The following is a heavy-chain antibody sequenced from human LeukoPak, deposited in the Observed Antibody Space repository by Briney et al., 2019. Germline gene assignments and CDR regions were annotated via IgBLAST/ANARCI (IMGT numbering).Heavy chain of an antibody. D-gene: IGHD1-26*01. CDR1: GGSISDSRYY. J-gene: IGHJ3*02. CDR2: IYYSGST. Sequence: SETLSLTCTVSGGSISDSRYYWGWIRQPPGKGLEWIGSIYYSGSTYYNPSLKSRVTISIDTSKNQFSLRLSSVTAADTAVYYCATGGSWDAFDIWGQGTMVTVSS. V-gene: IGHV4-39*07. CDR3: ATGGSWDAFDI.